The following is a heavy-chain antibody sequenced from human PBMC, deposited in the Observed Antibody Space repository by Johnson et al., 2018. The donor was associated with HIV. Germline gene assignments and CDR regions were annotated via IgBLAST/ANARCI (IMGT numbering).Heavy chain of an antibody. V-gene: IGHV3-30*02. Sequence: QVRLVESGGGVVQPGGSLRLSCAASGFSFSSYGMYWARQAPDKGLEWVAYIPFHGNQQYYGDSVKGRFTISRDNSRDTLFLEMNSLRAEDTAVYYCAKVLSPRPWGDDAFDIWGQGTMVTVSS. CDR2: IPFHGNQQ. CDR1: GFSFSSYG. J-gene: IGHJ3*02. CDR3: AKVLSPRPWGDDAFDI. D-gene: IGHD7-27*01.